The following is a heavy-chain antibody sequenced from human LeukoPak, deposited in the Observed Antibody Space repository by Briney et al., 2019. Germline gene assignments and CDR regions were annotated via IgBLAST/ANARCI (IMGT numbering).Heavy chain of an antibody. D-gene: IGHD6-19*01. Sequence: GGSLRLSCVGSGFPFSIYGIHWVRQAPGKGLEWVAVIWNDGSNKYYSDSVKGRFTISRDNSRNTLYLQMNSLRIEDTAVYYCAREGGPYSSGWYTIIDYWGQGTLVTVS. CDR2: IWNDGSNK. CDR1: GFPFSIYG. CDR3: AREGGPYSSGWYTIIDY. V-gene: IGHV3-33*01. J-gene: IGHJ4*02.